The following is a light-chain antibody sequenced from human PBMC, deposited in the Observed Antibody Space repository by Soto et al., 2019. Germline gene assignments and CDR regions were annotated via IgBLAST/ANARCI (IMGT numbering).Light chain of an antibody. CDR1: SSDVGRYNL. CDR3: CSYAGSSTVV. Sequence: QSALTQPASASGSPGQSITISCTGTSSDVGRYNLVSWYQQHPGKAPKLMIYEGSKRPSGVSNRFSGSKSGNTASLTISGLQAEDEGDYYCCSYAGSSTVVFGGGTKVTVL. CDR2: EGS. V-gene: IGLV2-23*01. J-gene: IGLJ2*01.